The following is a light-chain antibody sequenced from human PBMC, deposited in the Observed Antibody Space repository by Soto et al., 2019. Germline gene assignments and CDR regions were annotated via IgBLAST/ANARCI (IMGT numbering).Light chain of an antibody. J-gene: IGLJ2*01. CDR2: DVS. Sequence: SALTQPRSVSGSPGQSVTISCTGTSSDVGRYNHVSWYQQHPGKAPKLMIYDVSKRPSGVPDRFSGSKSGNTASLTISGLQAEGEADYYCCSYAGSYTFVFGGGTKLTVL. CDR1: SSDVGRYNH. CDR3: CSYAGSYTFV. V-gene: IGLV2-11*01.